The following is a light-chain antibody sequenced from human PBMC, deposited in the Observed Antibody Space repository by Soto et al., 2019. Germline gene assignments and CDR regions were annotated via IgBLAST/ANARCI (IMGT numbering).Light chain of an antibody. CDR3: LLYYGGQMGV. Sequence: QTVVTQEPSLTVSPGGTVTLTCASSTGAVTSGYYPNWFQQKPGQAPRALICSTSNKYSWTPARFSGSLLGGKAALTLSGVQPEDEAEYYCLLYYGGQMGVFGGGTKLTVL. CDR2: STS. CDR1: TGAVTSGYY. J-gene: IGLJ2*01. V-gene: IGLV7-43*01.